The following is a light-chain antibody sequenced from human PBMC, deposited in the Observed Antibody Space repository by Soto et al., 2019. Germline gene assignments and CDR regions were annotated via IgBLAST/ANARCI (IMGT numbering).Light chain of an antibody. Sequence: EIVMTQSPATLSVSPGGRATLSCSASQSISDTLAWYQQKPGQAPRLLIYSASRGATGFPARFSGSGSGTDFTLTISSLEPEDFAVYYCQQRSECPITFGQGTRLEIK. CDR3: QQRSECPIT. J-gene: IGKJ5*01. CDR2: SAS. CDR1: QSISDT. V-gene: IGKV3-15*01.